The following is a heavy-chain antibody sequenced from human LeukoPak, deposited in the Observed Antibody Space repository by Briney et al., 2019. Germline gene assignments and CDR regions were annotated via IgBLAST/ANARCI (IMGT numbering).Heavy chain of an antibody. Sequence: GESLKISCNGSGYSFTSYRIGWVRQMPGKGLEWMGIIHPADSDTRFSPSFLGQVTISADKSINTAYLQWSRLKASDTAIYYCARMDDYGDYGIYWGQGTLVTVSS. CDR3: ARMDDYGDYGIY. J-gene: IGHJ4*02. D-gene: IGHD4-17*01. V-gene: IGHV5-51*01. CDR2: IHPADSDT. CDR1: GYSFTSYR.